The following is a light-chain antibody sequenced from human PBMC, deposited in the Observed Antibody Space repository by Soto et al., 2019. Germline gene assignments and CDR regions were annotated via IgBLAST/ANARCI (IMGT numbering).Light chain of an antibody. CDR2: QVF. CDR1: SSDVGGYDY. V-gene: IGLV2-14*01. Sequence: SALTQPASVSGTPGQSITMSCTGTSSDVGGYDYVSWYQQHPGEVPKLLIYQVFSRASGVSNRFSGSKSGNTASLTISGLQADDEADYYCSSYTTSSSYVFGTGTKLTVL. CDR3: SSYTTSSSYV. J-gene: IGLJ1*01.